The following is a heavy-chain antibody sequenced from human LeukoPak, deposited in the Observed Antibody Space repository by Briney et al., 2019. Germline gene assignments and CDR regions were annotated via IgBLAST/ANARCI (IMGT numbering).Heavy chain of an antibody. Sequence: PSETLSLTCAVSGYSISSGYYWSWIRQPPGKGLEWIGYIYYSGSTNYNPSLKSRVTISVDTSKNQFSLKLSSVTAADTAVYYCARLGYSYGLGTLDYWGQGTLVTVSS. V-gene: IGHV4-61*01. CDR2: IYYSGST. CDR3: ARLGYSYGLGTLDY. CDR1: GYSISSGYY. D-gene: IGHD5-18*01. J-gene: IGHJ4*02.